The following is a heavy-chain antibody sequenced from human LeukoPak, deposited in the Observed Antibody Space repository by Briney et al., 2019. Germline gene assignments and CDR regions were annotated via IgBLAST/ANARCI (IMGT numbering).Heavy chain of an antibody. V-gene: IGHV3-30*18. D-gene: IGHD3-22*01. Sequence: PGGSLTLSCAASGFSFSSYGIHWVRQAPGEGLEWVAVIGYDGSNKYYADSVKGRFTISRDNSKNTLYLQMNSLRTEDTAVYFCAKEIYYDSSAFCDYWGQGTLVTVSA. CDR3: AKEIYYDSSAFCDY. CDR2: IGYDGSNK. J-gene: IGHJ4*02. CDR1: GFSFSSYG.